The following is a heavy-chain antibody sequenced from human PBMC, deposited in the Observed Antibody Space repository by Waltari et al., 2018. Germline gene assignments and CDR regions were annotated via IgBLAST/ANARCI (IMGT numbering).Heavy chain of an antibody. V-gene: IGHV1-69*01. CDR1: GGPFTSYA. CDR2: IIPIFSTA. CDR3: ARDQRQWLVRRAFDI. Sequence: QVQLVQSGAEVKKPGSSVKVSCKASGGPFTSYAISGVRQAPGQGLEWMGGIIPIFSTANYAQKFQGRVTITADESTSTAYMELSSLRSEDTAVYYCARDQRQWLVRRAFDIWGQGTMVTVSS. J-gene: IGHJ3*02. D-gene: IGHD6-19*01.